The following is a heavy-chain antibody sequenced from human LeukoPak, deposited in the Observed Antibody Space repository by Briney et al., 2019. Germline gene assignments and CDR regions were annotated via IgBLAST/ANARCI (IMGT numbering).Heavy chain of an antibody. Sequence: GGSLRLSCAASRFTFSSHWMHWVRQAPGKGLVWVSRVNSDGSSTDYADSVKGRFTISRDNAKNTLYLQMNSLRAEDTAVYYCASRYCTNGVCYFDYWGQGTLVTVSS. V-gene: IGHV3-74*01. J-gene: IGHJ4*02. CDR1: RFTFSSHW. CDR3: ASRYCTNGVCYFDY. D-gene: IGHD2-8*01. CDR2: VNSDGSST.